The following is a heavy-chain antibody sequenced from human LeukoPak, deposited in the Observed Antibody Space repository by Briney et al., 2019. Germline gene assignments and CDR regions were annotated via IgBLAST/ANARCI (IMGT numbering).Heavy chain of an antibody. CDR2: ISGSGGST. CDR3: AKVLVLEAAGYYGSGSYVEPYFDY. CDR1: GFTFSSYA. D-gene: IGHD3-10*01. Sequence: PGGSLRLSCAASGFTFSSYAMSWVRQAPGKGLEWVSAISGSGGSTYYADSVKGRFTISRDNSKNTLYLQMNSLRAEDTAVYYCAKVLVLEAAGYYGSGSYVEPYFDYWGQGTLVTVSS. J-gene: IGHJ4*02. V-gene: IGHV3-23*01.